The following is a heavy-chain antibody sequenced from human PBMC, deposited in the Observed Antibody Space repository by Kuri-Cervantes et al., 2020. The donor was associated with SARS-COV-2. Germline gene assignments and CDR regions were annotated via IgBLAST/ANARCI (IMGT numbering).Heavy chain of an antibody. D-gene: IGHD2-2*01. Sequence: SETLSLTCTLSGGSFSTFYWNWIRQSPGKGLEWIAEINHSGTTNYNPSLESRVTLSIDTSRKQLSLSLTSVTAADTAVYYCARVGDIVVVPAATTAWGQGTLVTVSS. CDR3: ARVGDIVVVPAATTA. J-gene: IGHJ5*02. V-gene: IGHV4-34*01. CDR1: GGSFSTFY. CDR2: INHSGTT.